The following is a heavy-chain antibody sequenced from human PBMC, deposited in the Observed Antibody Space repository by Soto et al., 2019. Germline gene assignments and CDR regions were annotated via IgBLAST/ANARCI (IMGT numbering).Heavy chain of an antibody. V-gene: IGHV1-2*04. Sequence: GASVKVSCKASGYTFTGYYMDWVRQAPGQGLEWMGWINPNSGGTNYAQKFQGWVTMTRDTSISTAYMELSRLRSDDTAVYYCARYDSYGYYGMDVWGQGTTVTVSS. D-gene: IGHD5-18*01. CDR2: INPNSGGT. CDR3: ARYDSYGYYGMDV. J-gene: IGHJ6*02. CDR1: GYTFTGYY.